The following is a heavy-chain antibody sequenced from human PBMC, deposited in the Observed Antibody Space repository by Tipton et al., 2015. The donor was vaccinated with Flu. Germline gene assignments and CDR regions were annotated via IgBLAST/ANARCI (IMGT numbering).Heavy chain of an antibody. Sequence: LRLSCAVSGYSISSGYYWGWIRQPPGKGLEWIGSIYHSGSTYYKPSLKSRVTISLDTFQNQFSLNLNSVTAADTAVYYCSRSTYYYGSGSSDYWGQGTLVTVSS. D-gene: IGHD3-10*01. J-gene: IGHJ4*02. V-gene: IGHV4-38-2*01. CDR1: GYSISSGYY. CDR2: IYHSGST. CDR3: SRSTYYYGSGSSDY.